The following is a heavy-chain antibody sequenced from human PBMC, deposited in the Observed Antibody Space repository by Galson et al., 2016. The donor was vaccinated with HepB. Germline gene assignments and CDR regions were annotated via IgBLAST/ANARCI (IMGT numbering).Heavy chain of an antibody. Sequence: SLRLSCAASGFIFSGYTMHWVRQAPGKGLEWVAVIWFDGTNKYYADSVKGRITISRDNSKNTLYLQMNRLRVEDTAIYYCASNSGDSGGFWGQGTLITVSS. D-gene: IGHD2-21*02. CDR3: ASNSGDSGGF. CDR1: GFIFSGYT. V-gene: IGHV3-33*01. CDR2: IWFDGTNK. J-gene: IGHJ4*02.